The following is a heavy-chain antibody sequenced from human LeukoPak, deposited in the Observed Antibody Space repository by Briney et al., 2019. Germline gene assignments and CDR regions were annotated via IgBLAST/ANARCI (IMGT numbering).Heavy chain of an antibody. D-gene: IGHD2-2*01. Sequence: ASVKVSCKASGGTFSSYAISWVRQAPGQGLEWMGWISAYNGNTNYAQKLQGRVTMTTDTSTSTAYMELRSLRSDDTAVYYCARGGVGHNWFDPWGQGTLVTVSS. CDR3: ARGGVGHNWFDP. CDR2: ISAYNGNT. CDR1: GGTFSSYA. V-gene: IGHV1-18*01. J-gene: IGHJ5*02.